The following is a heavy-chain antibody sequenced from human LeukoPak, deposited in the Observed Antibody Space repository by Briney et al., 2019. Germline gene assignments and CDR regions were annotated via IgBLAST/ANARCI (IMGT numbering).Heavy chain of an antibody. CDR2: INQDGSVK. Sequence: GGSLRLSCAVSGFTFSDYCVTWVRQTPGKGLEFLANINQDGSVKNYVGSVKGRFTISRDNAKNSLYLQMSSLRVDDTAIYYCARDPGFSSFDYWGQGALVTVSS. CDR1: GFTFSDYC. V-gene: IGHV3-7*01. J-gene: IGHJ4*02. D-gene: IGHD2-2*01. CDR3: ARDPGFSSFDY.